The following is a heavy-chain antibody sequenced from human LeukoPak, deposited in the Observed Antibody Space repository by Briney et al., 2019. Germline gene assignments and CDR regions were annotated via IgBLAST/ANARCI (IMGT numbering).Heavy chain of an antibody. CDR2: ISYDGSNK. CDR1: GFILSSYA. Sequence: GGSLRLSCAASGFILSSYAMHCVRQPPCKRLEWVAVISYDGSNKYYADSVKGRFTISRDNSKNTLYLPMNRLRAEDTAVYYCARGVATITNYYYYGMDVWGQGTTVTVSS. J-gene: IGHJ6*02. V-gene: IGHV3-30-3*01. D-gene: IGHD5-12*01. CDR3: ARGVATITNYYYYGMDV.